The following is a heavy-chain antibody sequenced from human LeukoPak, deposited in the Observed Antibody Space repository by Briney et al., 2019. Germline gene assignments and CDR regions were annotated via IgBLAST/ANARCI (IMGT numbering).Heavy chain of an antibody. V-gene: IGHV3-48*03. D-gene: IGHD2-21*02. CDR2: SGPSGGTR. Sequence: PGGSLRLSCEGSGFMFGKHGLIWVRQAPGKGLDWLSFSGPSGGTRLYADSVKGRFTISRDNAENSVFLQMNSLRVEDTAVYYCARVSPMTDGAFDLWGQGVMVTV. J-gene: IGHJ3*01. CDR1: GFMFGKHG. CDR3: ARVSPMTDGAFDL.